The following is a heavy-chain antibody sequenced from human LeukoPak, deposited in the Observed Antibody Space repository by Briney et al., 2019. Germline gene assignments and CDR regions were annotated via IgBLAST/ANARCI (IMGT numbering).Heavy chain of an antibody. V-gene: IGHV3-43*02. CDR3: AASLRYSSSWYDYYYYGMGV. Sequence: GGSLRLSCAASGFTFDDYAMHWVRQAPGKGLEWVSLISGDGGSTYYADSVKGRFTISRDNSKNSLYLQMNSLRTEDTALYYCAASLRYSSSWYDYYYYGMGVWGQGTTVTVSS. J-gene: IGHJ6*02. CDR2: ISGDGGST. D-gene: IGHD6-13*01. CDR1: GFTFDDYA.